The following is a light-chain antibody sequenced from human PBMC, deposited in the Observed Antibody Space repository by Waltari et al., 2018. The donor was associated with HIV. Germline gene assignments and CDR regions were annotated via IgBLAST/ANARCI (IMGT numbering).Light chain of an antibody. CDR2: DVS. CDR1: SSDVGGYKY. Sequence: QSALTQPASVSGSPGQSITISCTGTSSDVGGYKYVSWYQRYPGKAPKLMIYDVSNRPSGVSNRLSGSKSGNTASLTISGLQAEDEADYYCGSYTSSNTYVFGTGTKVTVL. CDR3: GSYTSSNTYV. J-gene: IGLJ1*01. V-gene: IGLV2-14*03.